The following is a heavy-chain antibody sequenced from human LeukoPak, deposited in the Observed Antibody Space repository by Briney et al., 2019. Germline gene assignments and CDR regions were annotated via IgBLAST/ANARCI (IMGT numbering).Heavy chain of an antibody. J-gene: IGHJ6*03. CDR3: ARGDIVATISGLYYYYYYMDV. D-gene: IGHD5-12*01. Sequence: SETLSLTCAVYGGSFSGYYWSWIRQPPGKGLEWIGEINHSGSTNYNPSLKSRVTISVDTSKNQFSLKLSSVTAADTAVYYCARGDIVATISGLYYYYYYMDVWGKGTTVTISS. CDR2: INHSGST. CDR1: GGSFSGYY. V-gene: IGHV4-34*01.